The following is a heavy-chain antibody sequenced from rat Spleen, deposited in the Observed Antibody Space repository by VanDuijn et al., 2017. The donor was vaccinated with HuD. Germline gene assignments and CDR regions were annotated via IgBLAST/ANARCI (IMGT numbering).Heavy chain of an antibody. CDR2: MSSGGST. J-gene: IGHJ3*01. CDR3: ARSYGGYTQHWFAY. Sequence: QVQLKESGPGLVQPSQTLSLTCTVSGFSLTNNGVSWVRQPPGKGLEWIAAMSSGGSTYYNSALKSRLSISRDTSKSQVFLKMNSLQTDDTAIYFCARSYGGYTQHWFAYWGQGTLVTVSS. V-gene: IGHV2S12*01. CDR1: GFSLTNNG. D-gene: IGHD1-11*01.